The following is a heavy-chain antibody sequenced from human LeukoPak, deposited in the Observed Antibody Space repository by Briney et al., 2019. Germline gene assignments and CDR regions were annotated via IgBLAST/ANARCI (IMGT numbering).Heavy chain of an antibody. CDR1: GGSISSYY. D-gene: IGHD3-3*01. CDR3: ARDHGFSYYYYYMDV. Sequence: LSLTCTVSGGSISSYYWSWIRQPPGKGLEWVSVISGSGGLTYYADSVKGRFTISRDNAKNSVYLQMNRLRAEDTAVYYCARDHGFSYYYYYMDVWGKGTTVTVSS. J-gene: IGHJ6*03. CDR2: ISGSGGLT. V-gene: IGHV3-11*04.